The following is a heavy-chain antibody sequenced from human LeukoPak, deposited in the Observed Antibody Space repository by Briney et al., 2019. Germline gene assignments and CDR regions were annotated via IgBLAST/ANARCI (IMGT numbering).Heavy chain of an antibody. V-gene: IGHV3-23*01. D-gene: IGHD3-3*01. Sequence: GGSLRLSCAASGFTFSSYAMSWVRQAPGKGLEWVSAISGSGGSTYYADSVKGRFTISRVNSKNTLYLQMNSLRAEDTAVYYCAKAIFGVVNKLDYYYYYMDVWGKGTTVTVSS. J-gene: IGHJ6*03. CDR3: AKAIFGVVNKLDYYYYYMDV. CDR2: ISGSGGST. CDR1: GFTFSSYA.